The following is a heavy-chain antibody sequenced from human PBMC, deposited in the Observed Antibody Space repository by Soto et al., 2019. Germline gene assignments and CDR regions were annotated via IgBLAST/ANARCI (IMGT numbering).Heavy chain of an antibody. V-gene: IGHV2-5*02. Sequence: VSGPTLVNPTQTLTLTCTFSGFSLSNSGMGVGWIRQPPGKALERLALIYWDDDKRYSPSLKNRLTITKDTSRNQVVLTLTNIDPVDTATYYCAHRTGVIKEFQLWGQGTLVTAPQ. CDR3: AHRTGVIKEFQL. CDR2: IYWDDDK. CDR1: GFSLSNSGMG. J-gene: IGHJ1*01. D-gene: IGHD7-27*01.